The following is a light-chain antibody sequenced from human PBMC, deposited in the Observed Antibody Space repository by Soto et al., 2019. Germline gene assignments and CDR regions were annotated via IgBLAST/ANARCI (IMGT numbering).Light chain of an antibody. V-gene: IGKV3-20*01. J-gene: IGKJ1*01. CDR3: QQYISSPLT. Sequence: EIVLTQSPGTLSLSPGERATLSCRASQTVSNNYLAWYQQKPGQAPRLVIYGASNRATGIPDRFSASGSGTDFTLTLSRLEPEDSAVYYCQQYISSPLTFGQGTKVEIK. CDR1: QTVSNNY. CDR2: GAS.